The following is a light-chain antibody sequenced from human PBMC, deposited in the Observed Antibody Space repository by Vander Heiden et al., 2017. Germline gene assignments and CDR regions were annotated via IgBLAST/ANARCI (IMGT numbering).Light chain of an antibody. V-gene: IGKV2-28*01. J-gene: IGKJ1*01. Sequence: VLTQSPLFLPVTPGESASIYCRYSQSLLYRDGNNYLDWYLQKPGQSPQLLIYLGSTRASGVPERFTGSGSGTDFALKITRVEAEDVGIYYCMQPLQTPRTFGQGTKVEI. CDR2: LGS. CDR1: QSLLYRDGNNY. CDR3: MQPLQTPRT.